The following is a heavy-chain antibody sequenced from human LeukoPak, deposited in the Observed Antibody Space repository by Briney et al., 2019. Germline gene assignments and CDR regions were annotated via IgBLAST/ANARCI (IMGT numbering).Heavy chain of an antibody. Sequence: GGSLRLSCAASGFTFSSYAMHWVRQAPGKGLEWVANINQDESEKYFVASVRGRFTISRDNAKNSLYLQMNNLRAEDTAIYYCVRRYMATSAEDFEYWGQGALVTVSS. D-gene: IGHD5-24*01. CDR1: GFTFSSYA. V-gene: IGHV3-7*01. CDR2: INQDESEK. J-gene: IGHJ4*02. CDR3: VRRYMATSAEDFEY.